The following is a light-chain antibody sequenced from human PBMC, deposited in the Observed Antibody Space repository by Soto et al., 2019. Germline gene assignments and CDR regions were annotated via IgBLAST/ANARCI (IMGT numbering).Light chain of an antibody. CDR1: SSDVGSYNL. CDR3: CSYAGTSTSVV. CDR2: EVA. J-gene: IGLJ2*01. Sequence: QSALTQPASVSGSPGQSITISCTGTSSDVGSYNLVSWYQQFPGKAPKLMIYEVARRPSGVSHRFSGSKSGSTASLTISGLQAEDEADYYCCSYAGTSTSVVFGGGTKLTVL. V-gene: IGLV2-23*02.